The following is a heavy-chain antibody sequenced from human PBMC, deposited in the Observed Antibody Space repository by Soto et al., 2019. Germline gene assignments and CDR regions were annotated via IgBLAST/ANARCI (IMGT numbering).Heavy chain of an antibody. CDR1: GYTFTSYG. CDR3: ARDYFVVVPAAPNPDAFDI. Sequence: ASVKVSCKASGYTFTSYGISWVRQAPGQGLEWMGWISAYNGNTNYAQKLQGRVTMTTGTSTSTAYMELRSLRSDDTAVYYCARDYFVVVPAAPNPDAFDIWGQGTMVTVSS. CDR2: ISAYNGNT. J-gene: IGHJ3*02. D-gene: IGHD2-2*01. V-gene: IGHV1-18*04.